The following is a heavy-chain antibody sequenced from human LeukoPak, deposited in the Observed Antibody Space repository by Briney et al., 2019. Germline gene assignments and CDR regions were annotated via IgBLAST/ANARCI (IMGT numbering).Heavy chain of an antibody. Sequence: GGSLRLSCAASGFTFSSYAMSWVRQAPGKGLEWVSAISGSGGSTYYADSVKGRSTISRDNSKNTLYLQMNSLRAEDTAVYYCAGGRYFDWLLSYFQHWGQGTLVTVSS. J-gene: IGHJ1*01. V-gene: IGHV3-23*01. CDR3: AGGRYFDWLLSYFQH. D-gene: IGHD3-9*01. CDR1: GFTFSSYA. CDR2: ISGSGGST.